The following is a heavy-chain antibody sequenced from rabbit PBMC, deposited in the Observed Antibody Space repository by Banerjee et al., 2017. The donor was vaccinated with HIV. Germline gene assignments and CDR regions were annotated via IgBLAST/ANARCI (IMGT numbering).Heavy chain of an antibody. CDR1: GFSFSSSYW. CDR3: AGAGYLGYGYDL. V-gene: IGHV1S40*01. Sequence: QSLEESGGDLVKPGASLTLTCTASGFSFSSSYWICWVRQAPGKGLEWIGCIVTGDGRTYYANWVNGRFTISKTSSTTVTLQMTSLTAADTATYFCAGAGYLGYGYDLWGQGTLVTVS. D-gene: IGHD6-1*01. CDR2: IVTGDGRT. J-gene: IGHJ3*01.